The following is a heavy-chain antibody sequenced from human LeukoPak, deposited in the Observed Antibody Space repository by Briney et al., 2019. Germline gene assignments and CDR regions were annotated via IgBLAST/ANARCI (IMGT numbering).Heavy chain of an antibody. CDR2: INHSGST. Sequence: SETLSLTCAVYGGSFSGYYWSWIRQPPGKGLEWIGEINHSGSTNYNPSLKSRVTISVDTSKNQFSLKLSSVTAADTAVYYCVRGRRGSHYYYDSSGYRYWGQGTLVTVSS. V-gene: IGHV4-34*01. CDR3: VRGRRGSHYYYDSSGYRY. D-gene: IGHD3-22*01. J-gene: IGHJ4*02. CDR1: GGSFSGYY.